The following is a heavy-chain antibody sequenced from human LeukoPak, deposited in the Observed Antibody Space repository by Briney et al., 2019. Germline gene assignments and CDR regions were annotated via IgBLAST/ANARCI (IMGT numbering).Heavy chain of an antibody. V-gene: IGHV3-43*01. D-gene: IGHD3-10*01. J-gene: IGHJ6*03. CDR1: GFTFSSYW. CDR3: AKSGLLWFGELLWYMDV. Sequence: PGGSLRLSCAASGFTFSSYWMSWVRQAPGKGLEWVSLISWDGGSTYYADSVKGRFTISRDNSKNSLYLQMNSLRTEDTALYYCAKSGLLWFGELLWYMDVWGKGTTVTVSS. CDR2: ISWDGGST.